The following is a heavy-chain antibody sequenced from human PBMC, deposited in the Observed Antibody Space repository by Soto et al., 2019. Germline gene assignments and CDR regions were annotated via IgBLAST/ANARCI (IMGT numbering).Heavy chain of an antibody. CDR1: GNTFSYRY. V-gene: IGHV1-45*02. Sequence: QMQLVQSGAEVTKTGSSVTVSCQALGNTFSYRYLHWVRQAPGQALEWMGWIAPFSGDVHYAQKFQEIVTLARDRSIYTAYMRMSSLRSEDTAIYFCASGGAGSGPFTWELPDHCGQGTLVTVSS. CDR3: ASGGAGSGPFTWELPDH. J-gene: IGHJ4*02. D-gene: IGHD1-26*01. CDR2: IAPFSGDV.